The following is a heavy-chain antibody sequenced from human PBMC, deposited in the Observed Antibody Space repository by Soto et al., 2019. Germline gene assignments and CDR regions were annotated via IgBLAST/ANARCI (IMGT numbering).Heavy chain of an antibody. J-gene: IGHJ4*02. D-gene: IGHD5-12*01. CDR2: INHGGVT. CDR1: GESFSGY. Sequence: QVQLQQWGAGLLKPSETLSLTCAVSGESFSGYWSWIRQPPGKGLDWIGEINHGGVTVYNPSLKSRVSISVDTSNEQLSLRLNSVSAADTAVYYCARHRSGAYDFDYWGQGTLVTVSS. V-gene: IGHV4-34*01. CDR3: ARHRSGAYDFDY.